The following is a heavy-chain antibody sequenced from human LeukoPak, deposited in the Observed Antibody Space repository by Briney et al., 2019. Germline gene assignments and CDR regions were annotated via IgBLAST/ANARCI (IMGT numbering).Heavy chain of an antibody. J-gene: IGHJ4*02. CDR1: GSTFSNYA. D-gene: IGHD3-16*01. CDR3: ARRPGEHFDY. V-gene: IGHV3-23*01. CDR2: ITGSGRST. Sequence: GGSLRLSCAGSGSTFSNYAMSWVRQAPGKGLEWVSGITGSGRSTNYADSMKGRFTISRDNSKNTLYLQMNSLRAEDTAVYYCARRPGEHFDYWGQGTLVTVSS.